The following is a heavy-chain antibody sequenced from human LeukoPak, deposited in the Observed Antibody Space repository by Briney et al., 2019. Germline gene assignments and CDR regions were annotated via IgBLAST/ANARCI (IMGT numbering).Heavy chain of an antibody. CDR1: GFTFSAYK. CDR2: ISSSSATI. D-gene: IGHD6-6*01. CDR3: ARDRHVPGLYYYYMHV. Sequence: GGSLRLSCAGSGFTFSAYKMNWVRQAPGKGLESISYISSSSATIFYADSVKGRFTISRDNAKNSLYLQMNSLRPEDTAVYFCARDRHVPGLYYYYMHVWGKGTTVTVSS. V-gene: IGHV3-48*01. J-gene: IGHJ6*03.